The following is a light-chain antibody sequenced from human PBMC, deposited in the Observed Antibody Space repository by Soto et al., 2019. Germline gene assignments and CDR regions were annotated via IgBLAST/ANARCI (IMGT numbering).Light chain of an antibody. CDR1: QSFSSSY. J-gene: IGKJ1*01. CDR3: QQYGSSPTWT. V-gene: IGKV3-20*01. Sequence: EVVLKQSPGTVSLSPGERATLSCRASQSFSSSYLAWYQQKPGQPPRLLIYGASIRATGIPDRFSGSGSGTDFTLTISRLEPEDSAVYYCQQYGSSPTWTFGQGTKVDIK. CDR2: GAS.